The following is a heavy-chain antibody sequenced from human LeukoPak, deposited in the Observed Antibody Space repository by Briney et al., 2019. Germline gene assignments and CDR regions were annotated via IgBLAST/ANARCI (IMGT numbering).Heavy chain of an antibody. V-gene: IGHV3-23*01. Sequence: GGSLRLSCAASGFTFSSFAMSWVRQAPGKGLEWASAISARGDSTYSPDSVKGRFTISRDNSKNTVYLQMNSLRADDTAVYYCAKVRGSGDYCPGSWGPGTLVTVSS. D-gene: IGHD1-26*01. CDR3: AKVRGSGDYCPGS. J-gene: IGHJ4*02. CDR1: GFTFSSFA. CDR2: ISARGDST.